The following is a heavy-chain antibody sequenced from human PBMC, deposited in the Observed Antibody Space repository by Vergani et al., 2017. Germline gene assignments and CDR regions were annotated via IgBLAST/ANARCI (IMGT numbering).Heavy chain of an antibody. J-gene: IGHJ5*02. CDR2: IYYSGST. CDR1: GGSISSSSYY. V-gene: IGHV4-39*01. Sequence: QLQLQESGPGLVKPSETLSLTCTVSGGSISSSSYYWGWIRQPPGKGLEWIGSIYYSGSTYYNPSLKSRVTISVDTSKNQFSLKLSSVTAADTAVYYCASIRLGTAMVLSQNWFDPWGQGTLVTVSS. D-gene: IGHD5-18*01. CDR3: ASIRLGTAMVLSQNWFDP.